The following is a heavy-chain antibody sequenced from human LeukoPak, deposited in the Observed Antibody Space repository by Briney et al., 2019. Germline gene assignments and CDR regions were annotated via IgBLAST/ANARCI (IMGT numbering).Heavy chain of an antibody. D-gene: IGHD6-6*01. CDR3: ARLYSSSSDYFDY. CDR1: GGSISSSSYY. CDR2: IYYSGST. J-gene: IGHJ4*02. V-gene: IGHV4-39*01. Sequence: SETLSLTCTVSGGSISSSSYYWGWIRQPPGKGREWIGSIYYSGSTYYNPSLKSRVTISVDTSKNQFSLKLSSVTAADTAVYYCARLYSSSSDYFDYWGQGTLVTVSS.